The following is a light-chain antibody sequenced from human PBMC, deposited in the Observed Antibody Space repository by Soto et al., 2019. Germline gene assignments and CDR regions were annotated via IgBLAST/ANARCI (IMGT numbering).Light chain of an antibody. J-gene: IGKJ1*01. CDR1: QSLRHSNGYNY. Sequence: DIVMTQSPLSLPVTPGEPASISCRSSQSLRHSNGYNYLDWYLQKPGQSPQLLIYLGSNRASGVPDRFSGSGSGTDCTLKISRVEAEDVGVYYCMQPLQSWTFGQGTKVEIK. CDR3: MQPLQSWT. V-gene: IGKV2-28*01. CDR2: LGS.